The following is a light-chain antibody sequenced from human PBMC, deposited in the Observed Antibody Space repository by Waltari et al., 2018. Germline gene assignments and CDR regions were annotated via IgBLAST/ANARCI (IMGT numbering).Light chain of an antibody. CDR3: QQYNNWPIT. CDR2: GAV. V-gene: IGKV3-15*01. Sequence: EIVMTQSPATLSVSPGERATISCRASESVTNNLAWYQKRPGHPPRLLIHGAVTRATEIAARFTGSGSGTEFTPTISNLQSEDFAVYYCQQYNNWPITFGGGTKVEIK. J-gene: IGKJ4*01. CDR1: ESVTNN.